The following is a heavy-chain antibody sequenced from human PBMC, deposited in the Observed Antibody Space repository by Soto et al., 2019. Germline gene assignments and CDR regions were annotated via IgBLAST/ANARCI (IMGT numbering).Heavy chain of an antibody. CDR1: GGSFSGYY. CDR3: ARGFPNCSGGSCYRTYYYGMDV. CDR2: INHSGST. D-gene: IGHD2-15*01. V-gene: IGHV4-34*01. Sequence: TLSLTCAVYGGSFSGYYWSWICQPPGKGLEWIGEINHSGSTNYNPSLKSRVTISVDTSKNQFSLKLSSVTAADTAVYYCARGFPNCSGGSCYRTYYYGMDVWGQGTTVTVSS. J-gene: IGHJ6*02.